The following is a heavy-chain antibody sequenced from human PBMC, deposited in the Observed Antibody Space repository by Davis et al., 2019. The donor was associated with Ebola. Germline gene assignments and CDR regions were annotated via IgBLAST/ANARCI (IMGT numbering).Heavy chain of an antibody. CDR1: GFTFSSYS. Sequence: GESLKISCAASGFTFSSYSMNWVRQAPGKGLEWVSYISSSSSTIYYADSVKGRFTISRDNAKNSLYLQMNSFHQGPIGLPPGALLQEHLWG. CDR2: ISSSSSTI. J-gene: IGHJ6*01. V-gene: IGHV3-48*04. D-gene: IGHD1-26*01. CDR3: ALLQEHL.